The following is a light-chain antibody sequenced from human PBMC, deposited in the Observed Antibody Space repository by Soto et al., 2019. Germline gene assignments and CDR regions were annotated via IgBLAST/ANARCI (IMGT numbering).Light chain of an antibody. CDR2: DVS. CDR3: SSYTSSSTPHVV. CDR1: SSDVGGYNY. Sequence: QSALTQPASVSGSPGQSITISCTVTSSDVGGYNYVSWYQQHPGKAPKLMIYDVSNRPSGVSNRFSGSKSGNTASLTISGLQAEDEADYYCSSYTSSSTPHVVFGGGTKLTVL. V-gene: IGLV2-14*01. J-gene: IGLJ2*01.